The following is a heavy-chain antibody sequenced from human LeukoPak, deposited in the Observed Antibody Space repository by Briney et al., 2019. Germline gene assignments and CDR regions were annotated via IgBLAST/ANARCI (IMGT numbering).Heavy chain of an antibody. CDR1: GFTFSSYW. Sequence: GGSLRLSCAASGFTFSSYWTSWVRQAPEKGLEWVAKIKPDGSEIYHVDSVQGRFTISRDNAKNSLYLQMNSLRAEDTAVYYCATSRFYLESWGQGTLVTVSS. V-gene: IGHV3-7*01. CDR2: IKPDGSEI. J-gene: IGHJ4*02. CDR3: ATSRFYLES.